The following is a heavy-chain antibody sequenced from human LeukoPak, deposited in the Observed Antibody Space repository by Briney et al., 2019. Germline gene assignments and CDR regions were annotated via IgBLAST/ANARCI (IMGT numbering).Heavy chain of an antibody. J-gene: IGHJ4*02. D-gene: IGHD6-13*01. V-gene: IGHV3-9*01. Sequence: GRSLRLSCAASGFTFDDYAMHWVRQAPGKGLEWVSGISWNSGSIGYADSVKGRFTISRDNAKNSLYLQMNSLRAEDTALYYCAKDLDEAAGIGWTLDYWGQGTLVTVSS. CDR1: GFTFDDYA. CDR2: ISWNSGSI. CDR3: AKDLDEAAGIGWTLDY.